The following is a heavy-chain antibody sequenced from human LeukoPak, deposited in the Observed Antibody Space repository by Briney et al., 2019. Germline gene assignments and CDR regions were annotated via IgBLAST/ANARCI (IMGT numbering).Heavy chain of an antibody. D-gene: IGHD5-18*01. J-gene: IGHJ4*02. V-gene: IGHV4-30-4*01. CDR3: ARCSRGYSYGPLDY. Sequence: SETLSLTCTVSGGSISSGDYYWSWIPQPPGKGLEWIGYIYYSGSTYYNPSLKSRVTISVDTSKNQFSLKLSSVTAADTAVYYCARCSRGYSYGPLDYWGQGTLVTVSS. CDR1: GGSISSGDYY. CDR2: IYYSGST.